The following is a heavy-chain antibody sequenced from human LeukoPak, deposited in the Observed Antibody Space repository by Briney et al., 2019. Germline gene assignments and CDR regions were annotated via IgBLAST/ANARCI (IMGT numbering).Heavy chain of an antibody. V-gene: IGHV3-7*01. J-gene: IGHJ4*01. CDR1: GFAFSSYW. Sequence: GGSLRLSCAASGFAFSSYWMAWVRQAPGKGLEWVANIKGDESAKHQADSVKGRFTISRDNAQNTVYLQMSSLRGEDTAVYYCARDVVGSLDYWGPGTLVTVSS. CDR2: IKGDESAK. CDR3: ARDVVGSLDY. D-gene: IGHD1-26*01.